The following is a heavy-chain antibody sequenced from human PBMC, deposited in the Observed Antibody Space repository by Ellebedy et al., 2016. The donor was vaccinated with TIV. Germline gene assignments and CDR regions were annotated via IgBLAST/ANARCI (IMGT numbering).Heavy chain of an antibody. CDR3: ARVRFDWLQPFDY. CDR2: MNPNSGNT. D-gene: IGHD3-9*01. J-gene: IGHJ4*02. V-gene: IGHV1-8*01. Sequence: ASVKVSXKASGYTFTSYDINWVRQATGQGLEWMGWMNPNSGNTGYAQKFQGRVTMTRNTSISTAYMELSSLRSEDTAVYYCARVRFDWLQPFDYWGQGTLVTVSS. CDR1: GYTFTSYD.